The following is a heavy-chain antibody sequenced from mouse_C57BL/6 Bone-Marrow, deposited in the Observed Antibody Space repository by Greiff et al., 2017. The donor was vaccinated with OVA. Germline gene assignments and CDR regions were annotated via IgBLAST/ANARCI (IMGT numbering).Heavy chain of an antibody. Sequence: VQLQQSGPELVKPGASVKISCKASGYAFSSSWMNWVKQRPGKGLEWIGRIYPGDGDTNYNGKFKGKATLTADKSSSTAYMQLSSLTSEDSAVYFCARSDYYGSREYFDVWGTGTTVTVSS. CDR1: GYAFSSSW. CDR3: ARSDYYGSREYFDV. V-gene: IGHV1-82*01. J-gene: IGHJ1*03. D-gene: IGHD1-1*01. CDR2: IYPGDGDT.